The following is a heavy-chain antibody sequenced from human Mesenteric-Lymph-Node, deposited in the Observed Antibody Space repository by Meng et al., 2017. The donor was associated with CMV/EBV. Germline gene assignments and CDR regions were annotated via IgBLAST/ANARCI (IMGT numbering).Heavy chain of an antibody. CDR1: EFTFTSYE. J-gene: IGHJ4*02. V-gene: IGHV3-48*03. Sequence: GGSLRLSCAASEFTFTSYEMNWVRQAPGKGLEWISYISGSGSSIYYADSVKGRFTISRDNAKNSLYLQMNSLRAEDTAVYYCAKDVSSVTSGYLNWGQGTLVTVSS. D-gene: IGHD3-22*01. CDR2: ISGSGSSI. CDR3: AKDVSSVTSGYLN.